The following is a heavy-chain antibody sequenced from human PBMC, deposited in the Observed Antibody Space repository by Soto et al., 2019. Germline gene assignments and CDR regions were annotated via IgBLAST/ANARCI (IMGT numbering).Heavy chain of an antibody. CDR3: TTGLFGGSTNPHF. CDR2: IKSVRDGGAT. CDR1: GFTFSTVW. V-gene: IGHV3-15*01. D-gene: IGHD3-16*01. J-gene: IGHJ4*02. Sequence: EVQLVESGGGLVKPGGSLRLSCAASGFTFSTVWMSWVRQTPGKGLEWIARIKSVRDGGATDYASHVEGRCTVSRDDSENTLYLKMNSLKTEDTAVYYCTTGLFGGSTNPHFWGQGNLVTVSS.